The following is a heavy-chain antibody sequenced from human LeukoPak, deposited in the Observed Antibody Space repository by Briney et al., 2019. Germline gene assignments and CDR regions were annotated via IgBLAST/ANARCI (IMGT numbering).Heavy chain of an antibody. V-gene: IGHV1-69*01. Sequence: GSSVEVSCKASGGTFSSYAISWVRQAPGQGLEWMGGIIPIFGTANYAQKFQGRVTITADESTSTAYMELSSLRSEDTAVYYCATSRIDDFWSGSPGGWFDPWGQGTLVTVSS. J-gene: IGHJ5*02. CDR3: ATSRIDDFWSGSPGGWFDP. CDR1: GGTFSSYA. D-gene: IGHD3-3*01. CDR2: IIPIFGTA.